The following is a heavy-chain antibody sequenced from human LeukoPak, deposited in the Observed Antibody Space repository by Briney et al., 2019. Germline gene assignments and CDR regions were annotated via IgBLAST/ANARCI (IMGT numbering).Heavy chain of an antibody. CDR2: IVGSGGIT. CDR3: AKDGWNDIPDY. D-gene: IGHD1-1*01. J-gene: IGHJ4*02. Sequence: PGGSLRLSCAASGFTFSSYAMSWVRQTPGKGLEWVSGIVGSGGITYYADSVKGWFTISRDNSKKTLYLQMNSLRAEDTAVYYCAKDGWNDIPDYWGQGTLVTVSS. CDR1: GFTFSSYA. V-gene: IGHV3-23*01.